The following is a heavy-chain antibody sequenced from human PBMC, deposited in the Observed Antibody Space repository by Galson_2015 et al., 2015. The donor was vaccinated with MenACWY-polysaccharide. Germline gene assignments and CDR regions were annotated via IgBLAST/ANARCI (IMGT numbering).Heavy chain of an antibody. D-gene: IGHD2-15*01. Sequence: SLRLSCAASGFTFTNYAMNWVRQAPGKGLEWVSSIGGSGTTYYADSVKGRFTISRDNSKNMVYLQMNSLRAEDTAIYYCAKANSCGICTSEWACSFDPWGQGSLVIVSS. CDR1: GFTFTNYA. V-gene: IGHV3-23*01. CDR2: IGGSGTT. CDR3: AKANSCGICTSEWACSFDP. J-gene: IGHJ5*02.